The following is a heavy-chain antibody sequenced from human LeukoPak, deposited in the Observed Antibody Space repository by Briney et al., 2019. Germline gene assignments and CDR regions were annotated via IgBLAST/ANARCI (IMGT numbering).Heavy chain of an antibody. Sequence: GSVKVSCRASGYTFTGYYMQGVGQAPGQGLEWMGWMNPNSGGTDYAQKFQGWVIMTRGTSISTDDVELSRRRSKDTAVSYCARARSTYSVAAHGYWGQGTLVTVSS. CDR2: MNPNSGGT. CDR3: ARARSTYSVAAHGY. J-gene: IGHJ4*02. CDR1: GYTFTGYY. V-gene: IGHV1-2*04. D-gene: IGHD5/OR15-5a*01.